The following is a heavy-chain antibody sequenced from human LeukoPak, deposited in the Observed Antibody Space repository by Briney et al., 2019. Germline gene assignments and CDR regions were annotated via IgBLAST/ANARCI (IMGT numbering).Heavy chain of an antibody. CDR3: ARDGVSSGYYPVEF. V-gene: IGHV4-59*01. D-gene: IGHD3-22*01. CDR2: IHYRGST. CDR1: GDSISTYY. Sequence: SETLSLTCTVSGDSISTYYWSWIRQPPGKGLEWIAYIHYRGSTTYNPSLRSRVTISVDTSRNQFSLKLSSVTAADTAVYYCARDGVSSGYYPVEFWGQGTLVTVSS. J-gene: IGHJ4*02.